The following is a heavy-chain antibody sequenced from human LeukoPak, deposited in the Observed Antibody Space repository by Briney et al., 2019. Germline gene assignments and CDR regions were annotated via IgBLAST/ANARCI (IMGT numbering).Heavy chain of an antibody. CDR1: GDSISSTNW. CDR3: ARALAIAISSEFDS. D-gene: IGHD2-21*01. V-gene: IGHV4-4*02. CDR2: IYHSGIT. J-gene: IGHJ4*02. Sequence: PSETLSLTCAVSGDSISSTNWWTWVRQPPGKGLEWIGEIYHSGITNYSPSLKSRVTISVAKSKNYFSLNLKSVTAADTAVYYCARALAIAISSEFDSWGQGTLVTVSS.